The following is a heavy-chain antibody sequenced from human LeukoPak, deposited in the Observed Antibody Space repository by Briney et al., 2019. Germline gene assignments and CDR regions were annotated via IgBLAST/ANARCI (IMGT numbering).Heavy chain of an antibody. CDR1: GFTFGDYA. CDR2: IRSKAYDGTT. D-gene: IGHD1-14*01. Sequence: GGSLRLSCRASGFTFGDYAMTWVRQAPGKGLEWVGFIRSKAYDGTTEYAASVRVRFTISRDDSKRIAYLQENSLRTEDNAVYYCSRVRWGDSGFSGMDVWGQGTTVTVSS. J-gene: IGHJ6*02. CDR3: SRVRWGDSGFSGMDV. V-gene: IGHV3-49*04.